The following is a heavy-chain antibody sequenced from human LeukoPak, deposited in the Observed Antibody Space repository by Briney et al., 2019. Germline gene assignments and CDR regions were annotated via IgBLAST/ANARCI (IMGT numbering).Heavy chain of an antibody. CDR2: MNPNSGNT. V-gene: IGHV1-8*03. J-gene: IGHJ5*02. Sequence: GASVKVSCKASGYTFTGYYMHWVRQATGQGLEWMGWMNPNSGNTGYAQKFQGRVTITRNTSISTAYMELRSLRSDDTAVYYCARGLDDYVWGSYKDNWFDPWGQGTLVTVSS. CDR1: GYTFTGYY. D-gene: IGHD3-16*01. CDR3: ARGLDDYVWGSYKDNWFDP.